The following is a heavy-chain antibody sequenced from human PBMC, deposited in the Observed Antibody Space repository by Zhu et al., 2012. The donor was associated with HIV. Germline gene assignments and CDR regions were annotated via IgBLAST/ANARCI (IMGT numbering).Heavy chain of an antibody. Sequence: QVQLQESGPGLVKPSETLSLTCTVSGGSISSYYWSWIRQPPGKGLEWIGYIYYSGSTNYNPSLKSRVTISVDTSKNQFSLKLSSVTAADTAVYYCASSFQGAAAGTPTYWYFDLWGLAPWSLSPQ. CDR3: ASSFQGAAAGTPTYWYFDL. D-gene: IGHD6-13*01. CDR2: IYYSGST. CDR1: GGSISSYY. J-gene: IGHJ2*01. V-gene: IGHV4-59*01.